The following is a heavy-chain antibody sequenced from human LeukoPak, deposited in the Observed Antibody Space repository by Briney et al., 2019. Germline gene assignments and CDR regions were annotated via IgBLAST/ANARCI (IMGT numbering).Heavy chain of an antibody. CDR2: ISSGGDIM. J-gene: IGHJ4*02. V-gene: IGHV3-11*01. D-gene: IGHD3-10*01. CDR1: GLRFSDYY. Sequence: GGSLRLSCAASGLRFSDYYVSWIRQALGKGLQWVSYISSGGDIMHYADSVKGRFTISRDNSKNSLYLQMNSLRAEDTALYYCAKDMAAYYYASGNIDYWGQGTLVTVSS. CDR3: AKDMAAYYYASGNIDY.